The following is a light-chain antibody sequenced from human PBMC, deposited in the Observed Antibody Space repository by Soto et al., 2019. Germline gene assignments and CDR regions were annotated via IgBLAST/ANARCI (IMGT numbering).Light chain of an antibody. CDR3: SSYTSSSTLV. J-gene: IGLJ1*01. CDR1: SSDVGGYNY. Sequence: QSALTQPASVSGSPGQSITISCTGTSSDVGGYNYVSWYQQHPGKAPKLMIFKVSNRPSGVSNRFSGSKSGNTASLTISGLQAEDEADYYCSSYTSSSTLVFGTRTKVTVL. CDR2: KVS. V-gene: IGLV2-14*01.